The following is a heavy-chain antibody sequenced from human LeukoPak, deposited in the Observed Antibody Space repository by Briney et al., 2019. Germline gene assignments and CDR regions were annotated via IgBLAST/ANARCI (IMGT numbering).Heavy chain of an antibody. CDR1: GFTFSFYS. D-gene: IGHD2-15*01. V-gene: IGHV3-21*01. CDR2: ISNNSSYI. CDR3: ARDGILVLVAAFDGYFDL. Sequence: PGGSLRLSCAASGFTFSFYSMNWVRQAPGKGLEWVSSISNNSSYIYYADSVKGRFSISRDNAKNSLYLQMNSLRAEDTAVYYCARDGILVLVAAFDGYFDLWGRGTLVTVSS. J-gene: IGHJ2*01.